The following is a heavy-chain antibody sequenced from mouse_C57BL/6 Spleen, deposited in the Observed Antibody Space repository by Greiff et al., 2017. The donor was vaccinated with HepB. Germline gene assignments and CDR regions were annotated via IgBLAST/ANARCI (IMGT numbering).Heavy chain of an antibody. J-gene: IGHJ2*01. CDR1: GYTFTSYW. CDR3: ARGEYDGYYDYFDY. V-gene: IGHV1-61*01. D-gene: IGHD2-3*01. CDR2: IYPSDSET. Sequence: VQLQQSGAELVRPGSSVKLSCKASGYTFTSYWMDWVKQRPGQGLEWIGNIYPSDSETHYNQKFKDKATLTVDKSSSTAYMQLSSLTSEDSAVYYCARGEYDGYYDYFDYWGQGTTLTVSS.